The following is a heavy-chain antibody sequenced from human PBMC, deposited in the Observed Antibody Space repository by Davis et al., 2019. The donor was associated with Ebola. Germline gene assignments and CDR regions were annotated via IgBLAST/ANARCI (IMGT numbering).Heavy chain of an antibody. Sequence: GGSLRLSCAASGFTFSGSAMHWVRQASGKGLEWVGRIISKANSYATAYAASVKGRFTISTDDSKNTAYLQMNSLKTEDTAVYYCTSDFWSGTYYYYYGMDVWGQGTTVTVSS. CDR1: GFTFSGSA. CDR3: TSDFWSGTYYYYYGMDV. J-gene: IGHJ6*02. V-gene: IGHV3-73*01. D-gene: IGHD3-3*01. CDR2: IISKANSYAT.